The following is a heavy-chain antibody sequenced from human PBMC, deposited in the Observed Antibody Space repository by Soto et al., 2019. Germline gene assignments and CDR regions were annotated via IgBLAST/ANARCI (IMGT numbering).Heavy chain of an antibody. V-gene: IGHV1-69*13. D-gene: IGHD4-4*01. CDR3: ARVTDSNFLY. Sequence: SVKVSCKASGGTFSSYAISWVRQAPGQGLQWMGGIIPIFGTANYAQKFQGRVTITADESTSTVYMELSSLRSEDTAVYYCARVTDSNFLYWGQGALVTVSS. J-gene: IGHJ4*02. CDR2: IIPIFGTA. CDR1: GGTFSSYA.